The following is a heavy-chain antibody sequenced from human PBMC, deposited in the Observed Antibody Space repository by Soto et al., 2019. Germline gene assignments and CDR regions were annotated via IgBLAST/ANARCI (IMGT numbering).Heavy chain of an antibody. D-gene: IGHD3-3*01. CDR2: TYYSGST. Sequence: QLQLQESGPGLVKPSETLSLTCTVSGGSISSSSYYWGWIRQPPGKGLEWIGSTYYSGSTYYNPSLKGRVTISVDMSKYPFSLTLSSVTAADTAVYYCARRVLQTDFWSGYIDYMDVWGNGTTVTVSS. CDR3: ARRVLQTDFWSGYIDYMDV. J-gene: IGHJ6*03. V-gene: IGHV4-39*01. CDR1: GGSISSSSYY.